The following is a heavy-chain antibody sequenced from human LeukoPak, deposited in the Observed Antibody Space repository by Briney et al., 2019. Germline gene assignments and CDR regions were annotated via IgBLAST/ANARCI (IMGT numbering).Heavy chain of an antibody. V-gene: IGHV1-24*01. CDR1: GYTLTELS. J-gene: IGHJ4*02. D-gene: IGHD3-22*01. Sequence: ASVNVSCKVSGYTLTELSMHWVRQAPGKGLEWMGGFDPEDGETIYAQKFQGRVTMTEDTSTDTAYMELSSLRSEDTAVYYCATVRPYYYDSSGYNYFDYWGQGTLVTVSS. CDR3: ATVRPYYYDSSGYNYFDY. CDR2: FDPEDGET.